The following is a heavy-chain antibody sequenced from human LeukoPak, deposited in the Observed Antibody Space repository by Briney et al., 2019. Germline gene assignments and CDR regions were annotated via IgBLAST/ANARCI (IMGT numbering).Heavy chain of an antibody. D-gene: IGHD4-23*01. CDR2: IYSDGST. CDR3: ARRPDYGGTPTFDH. V-gene: IGHV3-66*01. J-gene: IGHJ4*02. Sequence: PGGSPRLSCAASGLTVSSNYMSWVRQAPGKGLEWVSVIYSDGSTYYADSVKGRFTISRDNSKNTVYLQMNSLRAEDTAVYFCARRPDYGGTPTFDHWGQGTLVTVSS. CDR1: GLTVSSNY.